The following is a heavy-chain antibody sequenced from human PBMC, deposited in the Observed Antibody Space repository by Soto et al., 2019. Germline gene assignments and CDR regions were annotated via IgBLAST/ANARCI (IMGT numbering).Heavy chain of an antibody. J-gene: IGHJ4*02. CDR3: AKDGPVDTAMAADY. V-gene: IGHV3-30*18. CDR1: GFTFSSYG. D-gene: IGHD5-18*01. Sequence: GGSLSLSCAASGFTFSSYGMHWVRQAPGKGLEWVAVISYDGSNKYYANSVKGRFTISRDNSKNTLYLQMNSLRAEDTAVYYCAKDGPVDTAMAADYWGQGTLVTVSS. CDR2: ISYDGSNK.